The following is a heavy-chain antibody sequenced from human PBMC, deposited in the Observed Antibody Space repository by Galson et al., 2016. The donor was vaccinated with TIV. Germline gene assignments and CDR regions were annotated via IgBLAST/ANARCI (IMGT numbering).Heavy chain of an antibody. J-gene: IGHJ6*02. Sequence: ETLSLTCAVTPESVTGYYWSWIRQSPGKGLEWIGEINHRGTSKYNPSLASRVTILVDTPKSQFSLRLTSVTAADTAVYYCARGRVVPRRTDYYYALAVWGQGTAVIVSS. D-gene: IGHD3-16*01. CDR3: ARGRVVPRRTDYYYALAV. CDR2: INHRGTS. CDR1: PESVTGYY. V-gene: IGHV4-34*01.